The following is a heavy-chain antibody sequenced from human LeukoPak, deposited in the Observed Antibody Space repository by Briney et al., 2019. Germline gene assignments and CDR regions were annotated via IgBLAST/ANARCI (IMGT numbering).Heavy chain of an antibody. CDR3: ARVPGRTIAVAGTGYFDY. CDR2: INPNSGGT. CDR1: GYTFTGHY. V-gene: IGHV1-2*02. Sequence: ASVKVSCKASGYTFTGHYMHWVRQAPGQGLEWMGWINPNSGGTNYAQKFQGRVTMTRDTSISTAYMELSRLRSDDTAVYYCARVPGRTIAVAGTGYFDYWGQGTLVTVSS. D-gene: IGHD6-19*01. J-gene: IGHJ4*02.